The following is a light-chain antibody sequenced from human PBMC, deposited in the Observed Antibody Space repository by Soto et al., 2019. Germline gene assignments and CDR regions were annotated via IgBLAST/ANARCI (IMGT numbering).Light chain of an antibody. V-gene: IGKV3-15*01. Sequence: EIVMTQSPATLSVSPGERVTLSCRASQSVNSYLAWYQQKSGQAPRLVIYGASSRATGIPARFSGSGSGTEFTLTISRLQSEDFAVYYCQQYNIWPQTFGQGTKVEIK. CDR3: QQYNIWPQT. CDR1: QSVNSY. J-gene: IGKJ1*01. CDR2: GAS.